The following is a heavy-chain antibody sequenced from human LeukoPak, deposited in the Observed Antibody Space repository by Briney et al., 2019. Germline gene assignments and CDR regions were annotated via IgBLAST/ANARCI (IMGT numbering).Heavy chain of an antibody. CDR2: ISTYNGDT. Sequence: ASVTVSFKASGYTFKNYGISWVRQAPGQGREWMGWISTYNGDTKHAQKVQGRLTLTADASTSTAYMELRGLRSGDTAVYYCARDPSNTSGWYIWFDFWGQGTLVTVSS. V-gene: IGHV1-18*04. CDR1: GYTFKNYG. J-gene: IGHJ5*01. CDR3: ARDPSNTSGWYIWFDF. D-gene: IGHD6-19*01.